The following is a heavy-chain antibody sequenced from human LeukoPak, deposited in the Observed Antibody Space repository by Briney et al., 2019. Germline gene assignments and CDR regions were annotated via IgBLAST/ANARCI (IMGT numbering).Heavy chain of an antibody. CDR3: ARVGRAYDILTGYYHNWFDP. J-gene: IGHJ5*02. V-gene: IGHV4-30-4*01. D-gene: IGHD3-9*01. CDR2: IYYSGST. Sequence: SETLSLTCTVSGGSISSGDYYWSWIRQPPGKDLEWIGYIYYSGSTYYNPSLKSRVTISVDTSKNQFSLKLSSVTAADTAVYYCARVGRAYDILTGYYHNWFDPWGQGTLVTVSS. CDR1: GGSISSGDYY.